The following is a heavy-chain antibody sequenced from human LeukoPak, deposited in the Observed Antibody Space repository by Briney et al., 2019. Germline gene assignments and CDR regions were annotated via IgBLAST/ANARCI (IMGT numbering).Heavy chain of an antibody. J-gene: IGHJ4*02. CDR2: ISGSGGIT. V-gene: IGHV3-23*01. Sequence: PGGSLRLSCAASGFTFSTYAMNWVRQAPGKGLEWVSGISGSGGITYYADSVKGRFTISRDNSKNTLYLQMNSLRAEDTAVYYCAKGYDSSGYYCYFDCWGQGTLVTVSS. CDR3: AKGYDSSGYYCYFDC. D-gene: IGHD3-22*01. CDR1: GFTFSTYA.